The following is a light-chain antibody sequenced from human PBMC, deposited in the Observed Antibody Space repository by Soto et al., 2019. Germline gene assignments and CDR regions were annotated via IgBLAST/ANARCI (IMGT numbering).Light chain of an antibody. CDR2: RAS. V-gene: IGKV3-15*01. Sequence: EILMTQSPATLSVSPGERATLSCRASQSVSSNLAWYQQKPGQAPRLLIYRASTRATGIPARFSGSGSETEFTLTISSLQSEDFVVYYCQQYNNWPLTFRGGTKVEIK. J-gene: IGKJ4*01. CDR3: QQYNNWPLT. CDR1: QSVSSN.